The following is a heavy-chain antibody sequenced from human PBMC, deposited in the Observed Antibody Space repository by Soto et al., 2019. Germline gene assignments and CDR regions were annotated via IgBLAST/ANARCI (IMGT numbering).Heavy chain of an antibody. J-gene: IGHJ4*02. V-gene: IGHV4-31*03. Sequence: QVQLQESGPGLVKPSQTLSLTCTVSGGSISSGGYYWSWIRQHPGKGLEWIGYIYYSGSTYYKPSLKSRVTISVDTSKNQVSLKLSSVTAADTAVYYCARGVTMVRGVIHTPYFDYWGQGTLGHRLL. D-gene: IGHD3-10*01. CDR3: ARGVTMVRGVIHTPYFDY. CDR1: GGSISSGGYY. CDR2: IYYSGST.